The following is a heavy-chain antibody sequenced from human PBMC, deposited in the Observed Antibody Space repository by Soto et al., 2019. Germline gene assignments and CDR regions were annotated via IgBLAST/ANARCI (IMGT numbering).Heavy chain of an antibody. J-gene: IGHJ4*02. CDR3: ARRGSFGSGSYYNDMFEY. Sequence: SETLSLTCTVSGGSITTSPYYWGWIRQPPGKGLEWIASISHSGSTHYNPSLKTRVTISVDTSRNQFSLKLNSVTAADTAVYYCARRGSFGSGSYYNDMFEYWGQGTLVTVSS. CDR2: ISHSGST. D-gene: IGHD3-10*01. V-gene: IGHV4-39*01. CDR1: GGSITTSPYY.